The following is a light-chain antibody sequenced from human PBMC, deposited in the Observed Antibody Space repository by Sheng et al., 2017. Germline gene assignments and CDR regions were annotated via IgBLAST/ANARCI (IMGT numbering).Light chain of an antibody. Sequence: QSVLTQPPSVSGAPGQRVTISCTGTNSNIGAGFDVHWYQQLPGTAPKLLIFSNINRPSGVPDRFSGSKSGTSASLAITGLRADDEADYYCQSYDSSLSGSVFGGGTKLTVL. CDR2: SNI. V-gene: IGLV1-40*01. CDR3: QSYDSSLSGSV. J-gene: IGLJ2*01. CDR1: NSNIGAGFD.